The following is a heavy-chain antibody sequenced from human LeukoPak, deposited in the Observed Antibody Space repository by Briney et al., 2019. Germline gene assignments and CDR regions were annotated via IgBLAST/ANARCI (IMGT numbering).Heavy chain of an antibody. Sequence: SETLSLTCTVTSGSISGHYWSWIRQPAGKEMQWIGRIYTSGATNYNPSLKSRVTMSIDTSKKEFTLKLTSVTAADTAVYYCARGPPYGSRSDYFDYWGQGTLVTVSS. CDR3: ARGPPYGSRSDYFDY. D-gene: IGHD3-10*01. V-gene: IGHV4-4*07. CDR1: SGSISGHY. J-gene: IGHJ4*02. CDR2: IYTSGAT.